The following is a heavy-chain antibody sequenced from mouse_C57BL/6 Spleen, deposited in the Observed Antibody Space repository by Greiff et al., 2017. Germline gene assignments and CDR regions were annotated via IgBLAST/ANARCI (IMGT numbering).Heavy chain of an antibody. D-gene: IGHD1-1*01. CDR3: ARDLPLTTVVANAMDY. CDR1: GFTFSSYA. J-gene: IGHJ4*01. Sequence: EVKLMESGGGLVKPGGSLKLSCAASGFTFSSYAMSWVRQTPEKRLEWVATISDGGSYTYYPDNVKGRFTISRDNAKNNLYLQMSHLKSEDTAMYYCARDLPLTTVVANAMDYWGQGTSVTVSS. V-gene: IGHV5-4*01. CDR2: ISDGGSYT.